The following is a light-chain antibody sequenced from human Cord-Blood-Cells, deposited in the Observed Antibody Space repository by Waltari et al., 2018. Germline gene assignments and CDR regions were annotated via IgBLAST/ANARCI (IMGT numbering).Light chain of an antibody. CDR2: AAS. Sequence: IQMTQSPSSLSASVGDRVTITCRASPSISSYLNWYQKKTGKAPQLLIYAASSLQSGVPSRFSGSGSGTDFTLTISSLQPEDSATYDCQQSYSTPYSFGQGTKLEIK. CDR3: QQSYSTPYS. CDR1: PSISSY. V-gene: IGKV1-39*01. J-gene: IGKJ2*03.